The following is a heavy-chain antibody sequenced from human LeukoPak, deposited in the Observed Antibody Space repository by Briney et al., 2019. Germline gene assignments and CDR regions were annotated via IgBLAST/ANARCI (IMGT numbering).Heavy chain of an antibody. Sequence: GGSLRLSCAASGFTFSSSAMSWVRQAPGKGLEWVSTISGSDSSTYYADSVKGRFTISRDNSKNTLYLQMNSLRADDTAVYYCAKVKRVAVAEIDYWGQGTLVTVSS. CDR1: GFTFSSSA. CDR2: ISGSDSST. V-gene: IGHV3-23*01. J-gene: IGHJ4*02. D-gene: IGHD6-19*01. CDR3: AKVKRVAVAEIDY.